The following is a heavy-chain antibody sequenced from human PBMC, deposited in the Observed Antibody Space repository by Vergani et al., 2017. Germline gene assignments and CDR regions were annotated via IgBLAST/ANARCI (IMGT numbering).Heavy chain of an antibody. CDR2: IDPSDSYT. D-gene: IGHD3-22*01. CDR3: ARVGWSYYDSSGYYYAPVGWFDP. CDR1: GYSFASYW. Sequence: EVQLVQSGAEVKKPGESLRISCKGSGYSFASYWISWVRQMPGKGLEWMGRIDPSDSYTNYSPSFQGHVTISADKSISTAYLQWSSLKASDTAMYYCARVGWSYYDSSGYYYAPVGWFDPWGQGTLVTVSS. J-gene: IGHJ5*02. V-gene: IGHV5-10-1*03.